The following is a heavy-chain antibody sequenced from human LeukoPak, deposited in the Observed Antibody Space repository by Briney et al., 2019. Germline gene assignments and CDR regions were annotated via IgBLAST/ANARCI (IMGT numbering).Heavy chain of an antibody. CDR2: IRSKANSYAT. D-gene: IGHD3-22*01. CDR1: GFTFSGPA. J-gene: IGHJ6*02. CDR3: TRRQNYYDSSLYGMDV. Sequence: GGSLRLSCAASGFTFSGPAMHWVRQASGKGLEWVGRIRSKANSYATAYAASVKGRFTISRDDSKNTAYLQMNSLKTEDTAVYYCTRRQNYYDSSLYGMDVWGQGTTVTVSS. V-gene: IGHV3-73*01.